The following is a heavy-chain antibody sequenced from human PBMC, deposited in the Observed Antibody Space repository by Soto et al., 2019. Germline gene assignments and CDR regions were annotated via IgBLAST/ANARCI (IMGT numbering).Heavy chain of an antibody. Sequence: GAAVKVSCKASGCTFSSDAVSWVRQAPDQGLEWMGGLIPILGTTHYAQKFQGRVTITADESTNTAYMELSSLRSDDTAVYYCARASGYVSGWYHDYWGQGTRVTVSS. CDR3: ARASGYVSGWYHDY. CDR2: LIPILGTT. V-gene: IGHV1-69*13. J-gene: IGHJ4*02. CDR1: GCTFSSDA. D-gene: IGHD6-19*01.